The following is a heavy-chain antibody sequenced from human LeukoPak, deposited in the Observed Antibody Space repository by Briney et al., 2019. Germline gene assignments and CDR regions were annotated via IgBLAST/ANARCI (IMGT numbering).Heavy chain of an antibody. V-gene: IGHV4-39*07. CDR1: GGSNSSSSYY. CDR2: IYYSGST. Sequence: SETLSLTCTVSGGSNSSSSYYWGWIRQPPGKGLEWIGSIYYSGSTYYNPSLKSRVTISVDTSKNQFSLKLSSVTAADTAVYYCARETAPQWIQLWLGGKYFQHWGQGTLVTVSS. J-gene: IGHJ1*01. D-gene: IGHD5-18*01. CDR3: ARETAPQWIQLWLGGKYFQH.